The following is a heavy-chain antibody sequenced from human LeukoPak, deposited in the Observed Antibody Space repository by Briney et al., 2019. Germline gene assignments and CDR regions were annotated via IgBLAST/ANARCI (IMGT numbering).Heavy chain of an antibody. V-gene: IGHV3-23*01. Sequence: GGSLRLSCAASGFTFSSHAMTWVRQAPGKGLEWVSVISGSGDNTDYADSVKGRFTISRDNSRNTVYLQMNSLRAEDTAVYYRTSFPRADTRDIVFDFWGQGALVTVSS. CDR1: GFTFSSHA. CDR3: TSFPRADTRDIVFDF. CDR2: ISGSGDNT. J-gene: IGHJ4*02. D-gene: IGHD2-15*01.